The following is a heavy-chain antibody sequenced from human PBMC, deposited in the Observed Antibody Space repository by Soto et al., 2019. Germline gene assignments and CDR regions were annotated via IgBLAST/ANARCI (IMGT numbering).Heavy chain of an antibody. V-gene: IGHV3-7*03. J-gene: IGHJ3*02. D-gene: IGHD3-16*02. CDR3: ARADVWGSYRTGVAFDI. CDR1: GFTFSSYW. CDR2: IKQDGSEK. Sequence: EVQLVESGGGLVQPGGSLRLSCAASGFTFSSYWMSWVRQAPGKGLEWVANIKQDGSEKYYVDSVKGRFNISRDNAKNSLYLQMNSLRAEDTAVYYCARADVWGSYRTGVAFDIWGQGTMVTVSS.